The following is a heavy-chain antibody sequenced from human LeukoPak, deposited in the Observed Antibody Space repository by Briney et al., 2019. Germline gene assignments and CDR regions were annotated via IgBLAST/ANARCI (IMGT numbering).Heavy chain of an antibody. Sequence: PGGSLRLSCAASGFILSDYEMNWVRQAPGKGLEWLLHISTSGSIIHYGDSVKGRFTISRDNAKNTLYLQMNSLRAEDTAGYYCAREGIVVVPAADSNDYRGQGTLVTVSS. CDR1: GFILSDYE. CDR3: AREGIVVVPAADSNDY. V-gene: IGHV3-48*03. CDR2: ISTSGSII. D-gene: IGHD2-2*01. J-gene: IGHJ4*02.